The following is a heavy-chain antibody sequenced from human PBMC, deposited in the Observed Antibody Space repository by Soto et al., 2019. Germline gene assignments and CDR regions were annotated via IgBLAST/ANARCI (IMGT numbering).Heavy chain of an antibody. CDR3: AKDTYSRSWYF. CDR1: GFTFTNYL. V-gene: IGHV3-23*05. Sequence: EVQLLESGGDLVQPGGSLRLSCAASGFTFTNYLMTWVRQAPGKGLEWVSSIDKSGGDTYYADSVKGRFTNSRDNSKNTLYLQMNGLRDEDTALYYCAKDTYSRSWYFWGQGTLVTVSS. D-gene: IGHD2-2*01. CDR2: IDKSGGDT. J-gene: IGHJ4*02.